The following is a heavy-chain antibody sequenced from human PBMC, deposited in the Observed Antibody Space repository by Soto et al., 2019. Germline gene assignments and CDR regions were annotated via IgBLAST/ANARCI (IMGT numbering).Heavy chain of an antibody. Sequence: QVQLVESGGGVVQPGRSLRLSCAASGFTFSSYGMHWVRQAPGKGLEWVAVISYDGSNKYYADSVKGRFTISRDNSKNTMYLHMNSLRAEDTAVYYCAKGVQWELPTPTPGPFDYWGQGTLVTVSS. J-gene: IGHJ4*02. CDR2: ISYDGSNK. V-gene: IGHV3-30*18. CDR3: AKGVQWELPTPTPGPFDY. D-gene: IGHD1-26*01. CDR1: GFTFSSYG.